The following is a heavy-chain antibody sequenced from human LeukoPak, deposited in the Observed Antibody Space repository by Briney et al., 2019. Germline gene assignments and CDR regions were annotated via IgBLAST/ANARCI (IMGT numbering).Heavy chain of an antibody. Sequence: SETLSLTCTVSGGFISSYYWSWIRQPPGKGLEWIGYIYYSGSTNYNPSLKSRVTISVDTSKNQFSLKLSSVTAADTAVYYCVREVLYYDSSGYHYYYGMDVWGQGTTVTVSS. CDR3: VREVLYYDSSGYHYYYGMDV. CDR1: GGFISSYY. J-gene: IGHJ6*02. V-gene: IGHV4-59*01. CDR2: IYYSGST. D-gene: IGHD3-22*01.